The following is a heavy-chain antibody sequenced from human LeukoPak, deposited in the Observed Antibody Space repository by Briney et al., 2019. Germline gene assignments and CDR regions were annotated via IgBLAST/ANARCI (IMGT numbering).Heavy chain of an antibody. D-gene: IGHD1-1*01. CDR2: IYYSGST. CDR1: GGSISSSSYY. V-gene: IGHV4-39*01. J-gene: IGHJ4*02. Sequence: SGTLSLTCTVSGGSISSSSYYWGWIRQPPGKGLEWIGSIYYSGSTYYNPSLKSRVTISVDTSKNQFSLKLSSVTAADTAVYYCARFAAGWNEYYFDYWGQGTLVTVSS. CDR3: ARFAAGWNEYYFDY.